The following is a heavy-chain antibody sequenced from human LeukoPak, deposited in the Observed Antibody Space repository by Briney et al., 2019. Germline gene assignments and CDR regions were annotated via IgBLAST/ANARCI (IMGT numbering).Heavy chain of an antibody. CDR3: ASGVKQQLVPPKADYYYYYGMDV. CDR1: GGTFSSYA. CDR2: IIPIFGTA. Sequence: SVKVSCKASGGTFSSYAISWARQAPGQGLEWMGGIIPIFGTANYAQKLQGRVTITADESTSTAYMELSSLRSEDTAVYYCASGVKQQLVPPKADYYYYYGMDVWGQGTTVTVSS. V-gene: IGHV1-69*01. D-gene: IGHD6-13*01. J-gene: IGHJ6*02.